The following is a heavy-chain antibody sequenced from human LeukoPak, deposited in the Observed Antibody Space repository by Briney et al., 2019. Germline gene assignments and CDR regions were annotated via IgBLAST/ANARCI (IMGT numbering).Heavy chain of an antibody. Sequence: PSETLSLTCTVSGGSISSYYWSWIRQPPGKGLEWIGYIYYSGSTNYNPSLKSRVTISVDTSKNQFSLKLSSVTAADTAVYYCAGRPPGSSGWYYDYWGQGTLVTVSS. CDR1: GGSISSYY. J-gene: IGHJ4*02. CDR2: IYYSGST. D-gene: IGHD6-19*01. CDR3: AGRPPGSSGWYYDY. V-gene: IGHV4-59*01.